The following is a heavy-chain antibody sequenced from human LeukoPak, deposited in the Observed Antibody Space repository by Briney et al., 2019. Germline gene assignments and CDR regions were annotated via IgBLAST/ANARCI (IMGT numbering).Heavy chain of an antibody. CDR2: LQSDGNNR. CDR1: GFTLSRYA. CDR3: AKNWATLYFDY. J-gene: IGHJ4*02. D-gene: IGHD3-16*01. Sequence: GGSLRLSCAASGFTLSRYAMHWVRQAPGKGLEWVAFLQSDGNNRYYADSVKGRFTISRDNSKNTLFLQMSSLRAEDTAVYYCAKNWATLYFDYWGQGTLVTVYS. V-gene: IGHV3-30*02.